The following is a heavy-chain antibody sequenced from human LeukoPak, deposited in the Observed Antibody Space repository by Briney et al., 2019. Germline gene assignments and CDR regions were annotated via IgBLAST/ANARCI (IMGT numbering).Heavy chain of an antibody. V-gene: IGHV3-30-3*01. CDR1: GFTFSSYA. Sequence: GGSLRLSCAASGFTFSSYAMHWVRQAPGKGLEWVAVISYDGSNKYYADSVKGRFTISRDNAKNSLYLQMNSLRAEDTAVYYCARDRDVPAIGMDVWGQGTTVTVSS. CDR3: ARDRDVPAIGMDV. CDR2: ISYDGSNK. J-gene: IGHJ6*02.